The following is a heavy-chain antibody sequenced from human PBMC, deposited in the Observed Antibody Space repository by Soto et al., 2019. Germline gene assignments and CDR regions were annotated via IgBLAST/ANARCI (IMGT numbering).Heavy chain of an antibody. CDR1: TDTFTSYY. Sequence: ASVKVSCKAPTDTFTSYYIHRVRQAPGQGLEWMGVIKPHGGSTAYAQKFKGRVTLTRDTTASTVYMEVSSLTSEDTAMYYCARSSGGKCGIVIEGNNWFAPWGQGTLVTVSS. CDR3: ARSSGGKCGIVIEGNNWFAP. V-gene: IGHV1-46*01. J-gene: IGHJ5*02. CDR2: IKPHGGST. D-gene: IGHD1-26*01.